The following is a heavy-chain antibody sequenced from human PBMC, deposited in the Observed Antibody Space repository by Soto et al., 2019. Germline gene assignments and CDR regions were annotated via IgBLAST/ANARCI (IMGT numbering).Heavy chain of an antibody. CDR3: AADSDFLSGFYSFDY. J-gene: IGHJ4*02. Sequence: SVKVSCTASGFTFSRSTVQWVRQARGQRLEWIGWIVVGSGNTNYAQNFQERVTITRDISTSTAYMELSSLRSDDTAVYYCAADSDFLSGFYSFDYWGQGTLVTVSS. CDR2: IVVGSGNT. V-gene: IGHV1-58*01. D-gene: IGHD3-3*01. CDR1: GFTFSRST.